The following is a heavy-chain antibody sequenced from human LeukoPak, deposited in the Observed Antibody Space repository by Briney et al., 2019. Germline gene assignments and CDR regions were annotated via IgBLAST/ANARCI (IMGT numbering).Heavy chain of an antibody. CDR2: ISGSGGST. Sequence: GGSLRLSCAASGFTSSSYAMNWVRQAPGKGLEWVSAISGSGGSTYYADSVKGRFTISRDNSKNTLYLQMNSLRAEDTAVYYCAMHSSTTLDYWGQGTLVTVSS. CDR1: GFTSSSYA. CDR3: AMHSSTTLDY. J-gene: IGHJ4*02. D-gene: IGHD4-17*01. V-gene: IGHV3-23*01.